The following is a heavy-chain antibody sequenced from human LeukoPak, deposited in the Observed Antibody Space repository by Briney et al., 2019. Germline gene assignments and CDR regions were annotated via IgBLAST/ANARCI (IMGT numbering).Heavy chain of an antibody. V-gene: IGHV3-7*01. CDR1: GFTFSSYW. Sequence: GGSLRLSCVASGFTFSSYWMSWVRQAPGKGLEWVANINQDGSEKYDVDSAKGRFTTSRDNAKNSLYLQMNSLRVEDTAMYYCTRVGGGDGSGWSTTDYWGQGTLVTISS. CDR2: INQDGSEK. CDR3: TRVGGGDGSGWSTTDY. J-gene: IGHJ4*02. D-gene: IGHD6-19*01.